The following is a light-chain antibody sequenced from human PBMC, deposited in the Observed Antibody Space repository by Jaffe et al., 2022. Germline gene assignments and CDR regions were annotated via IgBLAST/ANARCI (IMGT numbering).Light chain of an antibody. CDR2: DAS. CDR3: QQRSNWPPT. V-gene: IGKV3-11*01. Sequence: EIVLTQSPATLSLSPGERATLSCRASQSVSSYLAWYQQKPGQAPRLLIYDASSRATGIPARFSGGGSGTDFTLTISSLAPEDFAVYYCQQRSNWPPTFGGGTKVEIK. CDR1: QSVSSY. J-gene: IGKJ4*01.